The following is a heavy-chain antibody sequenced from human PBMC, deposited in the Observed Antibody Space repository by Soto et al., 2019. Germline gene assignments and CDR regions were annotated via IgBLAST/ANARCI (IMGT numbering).Heavy chain of an antibody. J-gene: IGHJ4*02. CDR1: GGSISSSSYY. Sequence: SETLSLTCTVSGGSISSSSYYWGWIRQPPGKGLEWIGSIYYSGSTYYNPSLKSRVTISVDTSKNQFSLKLSSVTAADTAVYYCASSHGRTPYYFDYWGQGTLVTVSS. CDR2: IYYSGST. V-gene: IGHV4-39*01. D-gene: IGHD2-15*01. CDR3: ASSHGRTPYYFDY.